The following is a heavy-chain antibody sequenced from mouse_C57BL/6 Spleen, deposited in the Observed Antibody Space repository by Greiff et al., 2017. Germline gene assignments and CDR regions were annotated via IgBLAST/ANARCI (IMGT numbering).Heavy chain of an antibody. CDR2: INPSTGGT. CDR1: GYSFTGYY. J-gene: IGHJ2*01. Sequence: VQLQQSGPELVKPGASVKISCKASGYSFTGYYMNWVKQSPEKSLEWIGEINPSTGGTTYNQKFKAKATLTVDKSSSTAYMQLKSLTSEDSAVYYCASGEDYFDYWGQGTTLTVSS. CDR3: ASGEDYFDY. V-gene: IGHV1-42*01.